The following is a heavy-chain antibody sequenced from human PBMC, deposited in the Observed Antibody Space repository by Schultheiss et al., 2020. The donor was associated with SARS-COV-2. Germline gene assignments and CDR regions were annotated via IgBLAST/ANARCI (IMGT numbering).Heavy chain of an antibody. J-gene: IGHJ4*02. Sequence: GGSLRLSCAASGFTFSSYNMSWVRQAPGKGLEWVASIISDGSHVSYADSMQGRFTISRDNAKKSLYLQMNSLRAEDTAVYYCARGDLDLGGQGTLVTVSS. V-gene: IGHV3-21*01. CDR3: ARGDLDL. CDR1: GFTFSSYN. CDR2: IISDGSHV. D-gene: IGHD3/OR15-3a*01.